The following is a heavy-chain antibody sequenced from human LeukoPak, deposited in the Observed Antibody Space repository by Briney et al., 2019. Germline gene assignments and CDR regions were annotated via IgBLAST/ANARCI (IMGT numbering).Heavy chain of an antibody. CDR2: INPNSGGT. D-gene: IGHD1-7*01. CDR1: GYTFTRYY. Sequence: ASVKVSCKASGYTFTRYYMHWVRQAPGPGLEWMGWINPNSGGTNYAQKSQGRVTMTRDTSISTAYMELSRLRSDDTAVYYCARESPEPGTTPYYGMDVWGQGTTVTVSS. CDR3: ARESPEPGTTPYYGMDV. V-gene: IGHV1-2*02. J-gene: IGHJ6*02.